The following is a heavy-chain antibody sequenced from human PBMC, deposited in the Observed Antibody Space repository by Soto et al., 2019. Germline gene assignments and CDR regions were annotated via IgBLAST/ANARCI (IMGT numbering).Heavy chain of an antibody. CDR3: ARDMKIAARPVVFYYYYGMDV. J-gene: IGHJ6*02. V-gene: IGHV3-11*06. CDR2: ISSSSSYT. Sequence: PGGSLRLSCAASGFTFSDYYMSGIRQAPGKGLEWVSYISSSSSYTNYADSVKGRFTISRDNAKNSLYLQMNSLRAEDTAVYYCARDMKIAARPVVFYYYYGMDVWGQGTTVTVSS. D-gene: IGHD6-6*01. CDR1: GFTFSDYY.